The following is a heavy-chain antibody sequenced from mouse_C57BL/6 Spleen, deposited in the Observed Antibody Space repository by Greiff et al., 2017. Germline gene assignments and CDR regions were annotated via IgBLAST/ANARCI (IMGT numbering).Heavy chain of an antibody. CDR2: ISSGGDYI. D-gene: IGHD2-5*01. CDR3: TRDSYYSNPWYFDV. J-gene: IGHJ1*03. Sequence: EVMLVESGEGLVKPGGSLKLSCAASGFTFSSYAMSWVRQTPEKRLEWVAYISSGGDYIYYADTVKGRFHISRDNARNTLYLQMSSLKSEDTAMYYCTRDSYYSNPWYFDVWGTGTTVTVSS. CDR1: GFTFSSYA. V-gene: IGHV5-9-1*02.